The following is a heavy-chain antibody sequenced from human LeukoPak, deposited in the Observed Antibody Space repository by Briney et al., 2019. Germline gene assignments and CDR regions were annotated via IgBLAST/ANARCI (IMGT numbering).Heavy chain of an antibody. CDR3: ARAQDTYNSLYFDY. CDR1: GFTFSSYW. V-gene: IGHV3-74*01. CDR2: IHSDGRVT. D-gene: IGHD5-24*01. J-gene: IGHJ4*02. Sequence: GGSLRLSCAASGFTFSSYWMHWVRHAPGKGLVWVSRIHSDGRVTTYADSVKGRFTISKDSARNTLYLQMNTLRVEDTAVYYCARAQDTYNSLYFDYWGQGALVTVPS.